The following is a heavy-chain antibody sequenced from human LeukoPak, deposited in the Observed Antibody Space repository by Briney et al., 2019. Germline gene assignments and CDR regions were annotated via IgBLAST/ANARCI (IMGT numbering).Heavy chain of an antibody. CDR2: IIPILGTA. D-gene: IGHD4-17*01. Sequence: SVKVSCKASGGTFSSYAINWVRQAPGQGLEWMGGIIPILGTANYAQKFQGRVTITADKSTSTAYMELSSLRSEDTAVYYCARGATTYAFDIWGQGTMVTVSS. J-gene: IGHJ3*02. CDR1: GGTFSSYA. CDR3: ARGATTYAFDI. V-gene: IGHV1-69*10.